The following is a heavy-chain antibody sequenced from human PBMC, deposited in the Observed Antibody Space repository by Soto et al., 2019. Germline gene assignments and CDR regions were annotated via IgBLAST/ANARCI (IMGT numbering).Heavy chain of an antibody. CDR2: IKSKTDGGTT. Sequence: GGSLRLSCAASGFTFSNAWMSWVRQAPGKGLEWVGRIKSKTDGGTTDYAAPVKGRFTISRDDSKNTLYLQMNSLKTEDTALYYCTTNIITELSLNYDCWSGSGPPQDSYYMDVWGKGTTVTVSS. J-gene: IGHJ6*03. D-gene: IGHD3-3*01. CDR1: GFTFSNAW. CDR3: TTNIITELSLNYDCWSGSGPPQDSYYMDV. V-gene: IGHV3-15*01.